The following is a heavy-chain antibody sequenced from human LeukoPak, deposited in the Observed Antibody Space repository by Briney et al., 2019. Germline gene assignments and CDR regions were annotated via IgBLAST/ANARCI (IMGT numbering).Heavy chain of an antibody. D-gene: IGHD6-19*01. Sequence: PGGSLRLSCAASGFTFDDYAMHWVRQAPGKGLEWVSGISWNSGSIGYADSVKGRFTISRDNAKNSLYLQMNSLRAEDTALYYCAEGRNPGYSSGWYDYWGQGTLVTVSS. CDR2: ISWNSGSI. CDR1: GFTFDDYA. CDR3: AEGRNPGYSSGWYDY. V-gene: IGHV3-9*01. J-gene: IGHJ4*02.